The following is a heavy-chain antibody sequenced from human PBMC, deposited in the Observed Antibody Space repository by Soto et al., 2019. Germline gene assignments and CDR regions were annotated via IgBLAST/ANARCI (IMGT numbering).Heavy chain of an antibody. CDR1: GFTFSTYA. CDR2: ISYDGSNK. Sequence: QVQLVESGGGVVQPGRSLRLSCAASGFTFSTYAMHWVRQAPGKGLEWVAVISYDGSNKNYVDSVKGRFTISRDNSKNPLYLHMNSLRAEDTAVYYCAKLGYCSGGRCFADFDSWGQGTLVTVSS. J-gene: IGHJ4*02. CDR3: AKLGYCSGGRCFADFDS. D-gene: IGHD2-15*01. V-gene: IGHV3-30*18.